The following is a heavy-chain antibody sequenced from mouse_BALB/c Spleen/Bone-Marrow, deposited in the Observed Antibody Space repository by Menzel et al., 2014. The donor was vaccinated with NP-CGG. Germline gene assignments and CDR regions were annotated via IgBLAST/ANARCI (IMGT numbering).Heavy chain of an antibody. J-gene: IGHJ1*01. D-gene: IGHD2-4*01. CDR1: GFTFTDYY. CDR3: ARDPVITTHWFFDV. Sequence: EVKLVESGGGLGQPGGSLRLSCATSGFTFTDYYMSWVRQPPGKALEWLGFIRNKANGYTTEYSASVKGRFTISRDNSQSILYLQMNTQRVEDSATYYCARDPVITTHWFFDVWGAGTTVTVSS. V-gene: IGHV7-3*02. CDR2: IRNKANGYTT.